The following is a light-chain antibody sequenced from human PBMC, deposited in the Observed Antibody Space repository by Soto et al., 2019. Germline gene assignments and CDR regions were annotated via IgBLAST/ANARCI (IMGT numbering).Light chain of an antibody. Sequence: DIQLTQSPSTLSASVGDRVTITCRASQDIYSWVAWYQQKPGKAPKFLIYDASILQSGVPSRFSGSGSGTEFTLTISSLQRDDFATYYCQRYNSNSRTFGQGTTVDFK. CDR2: DAS. CDR1: QDIYSW. V-gene: IGKV1-5*01. J-gene: IGKJ1*01. CDR3: QRYNSNSRT.